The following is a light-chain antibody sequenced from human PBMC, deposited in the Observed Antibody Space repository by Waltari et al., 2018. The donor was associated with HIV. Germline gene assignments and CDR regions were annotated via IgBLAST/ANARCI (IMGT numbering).Light chain of an antibody. V-gene: IGLV1-44*01. CDR1: SNNIGIYT. Sequence: QSALTQEASVSGTVGQTVTLSCSGNSNNIGIYTVAWYQQISHGTPKTVMFGNSPPSGIPARFSASQSGTSASLTTSGLQPEDEAHYYCSTWDNSLSGWVLGGGTTLTVL. CDR2: GNS. CDR3: STWDNSLSGWV. J-gene: IGLJ3*02.